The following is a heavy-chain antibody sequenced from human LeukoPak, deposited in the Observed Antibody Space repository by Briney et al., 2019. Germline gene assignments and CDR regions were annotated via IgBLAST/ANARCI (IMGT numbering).Heavy chain of an antibody. J-gene: IGHJ4*02. V-gene: IGHV3-7*01. CDR2: IKQDGSEK. CDR1: GFTFSSYW. Sequence: GGSLRLSCAASGFTFSSYWMSWVRQAPGKGLEWVANIKQDGSEKYYVDSVKGRFTISRDNAKNSLYLQMNSLRAEDTAVYYCARDGVYDSSGYYYKIKFDYWGQGTLVTVSS. D-gene: IGHD3-22*01. CDR3: ARDGVYDSSGYYYKIKFDY.